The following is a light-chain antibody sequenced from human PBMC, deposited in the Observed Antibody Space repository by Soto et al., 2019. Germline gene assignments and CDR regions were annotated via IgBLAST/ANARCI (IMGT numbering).Light chain of an antibody. J-gene: IGKJ5*01. Sequence: EIVLTQSPGTLSLSPGERATLPCRASQSVNSSYLAWYQHKPDQAPMLLIDGTSSRATGIPVRFSGSGSGTAFTLTIIRLEHEDFADYYCRQNGSPITFGQGTRLEIK. V-gene: IGKV3-20*01. CDR2: GTS. CDR1: QSVNSSY. CDR3: RQNGSPIT.